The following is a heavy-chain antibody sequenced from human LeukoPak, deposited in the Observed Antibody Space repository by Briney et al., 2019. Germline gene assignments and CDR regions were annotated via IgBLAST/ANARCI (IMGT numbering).Heavy chain of an antibody. CDR3: ALSSFSNPLVGGGMDV. V-gene: IGHV1-69*13. Sequence: GASVKVSCKASGGTFSSYAISWVRQAPGQGLDWMGGIIPIFGTANYAQKFQGRVTITADESTSTAYMELSSLRSEDTAVYYCALSSFSNPLVGGGMDVWGKGTTVTVSS. CDR1: GGTFSSYA. J-gene: IGHJ6*04. D-gene: IGHD6-13*01. CDR2: IIPIFGTA.